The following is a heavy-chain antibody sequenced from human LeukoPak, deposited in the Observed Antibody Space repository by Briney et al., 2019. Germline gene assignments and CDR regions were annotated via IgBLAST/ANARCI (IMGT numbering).Heavy chain of an antibody. J-gene: IGHJ4*02. D-gene: IGHD3-22*01. CDR2: INTSGSST. CDR3: AREKKNDCYDSSRLFDY. Sequence: ASVKVSCKSSGYTFTICYKHWMRQPPAPGLELMGIINTSGSSTSNYQKLQSRVTMTRAMSTSTVYMERSSLRCEDTAVNYCAREKKNDCYDSSRLFDYWGQGTLVTVSS. CDR1: GYTFTICY. V-gene: IGHV1-46*01.